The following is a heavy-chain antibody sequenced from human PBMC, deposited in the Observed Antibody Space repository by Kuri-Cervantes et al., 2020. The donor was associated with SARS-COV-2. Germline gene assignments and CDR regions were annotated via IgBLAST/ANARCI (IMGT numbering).Heavy chain of an antibody. J-gene: IGHJ4*02. V-gene: IGHV7-4-1*02. CDR1: GYTFTSYA. D-gene: IGHD2-8*01. Sequence: ASVKVSCKASGYTFTSYAMHWVRQAPGRRLEWMGWIDTNTFIATYAQGFTGRFVFSLDTSVSTAYLQISSLKAEDTAVYYCGRGYCSNGVCLDSWGQGTLVTVSS. CDR2: IDTNTFIA. CDR3: GRGYCSNGVCLDS.